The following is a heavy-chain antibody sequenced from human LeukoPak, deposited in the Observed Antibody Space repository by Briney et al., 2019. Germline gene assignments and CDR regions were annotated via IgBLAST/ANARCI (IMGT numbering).Heavy chain of an antibody. CDR3: AELGITMIGGV. Sequence: GGSLRLSCAASGFTFSRYSMNWVRQAPGKGLEWVSSISISSNYIYYADSVKGRFTISRDNAKNSLYLQMNSLRAEDTAVYYCAELGITMIGGVWGKGTTVTISS. J-gene: IGHJ6*04. V-gene: IGHV3-21*01. D-gene: IGHD3-10*02. CDR2: ISISSNYI. CDR1: GFTFSRYS.